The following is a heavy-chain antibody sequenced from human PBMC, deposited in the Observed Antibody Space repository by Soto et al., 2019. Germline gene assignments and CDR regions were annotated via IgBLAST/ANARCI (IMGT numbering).Heavy chain of an antibody. J-gene: IGHJ6*02. D-gene: IGHD5-18*01. CDR3: VGWIQLQQYYYYGMDV. Sequence: SETLSLTCAVSGGSISRSNWWSWGRQPPGKGLEWIGEIYHSGSTNYNPSLKSRVTISVDKSKNQFSLKLSSVTAADTAVYYCVGWIQLQQYYYYGMDVWGQGTTVT. V-gene: IGHV4-4*02. CDR2: IYHSGST. CDR1: GGSISRSNW.